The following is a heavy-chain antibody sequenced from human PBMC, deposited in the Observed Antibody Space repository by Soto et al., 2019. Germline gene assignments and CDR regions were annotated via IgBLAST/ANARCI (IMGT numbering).Heavy chain of an antibody. CDR2: IDPSDSYT. J-gene: IGHJ6*02. Sequence: PGESLKISCKGSGYSFTSYWISWVGQMPGKGLGWMGRIDPSDSYTNYSPSFQGHVTISADKSISTAYLQWSSLKASDTAMYYCARQGIEYATLTYYYYYGMDVWGQGTTVTVSS. CDR3: ARQGIEYATLTYYYYYGMDV. V-gene: IGHV5-10-1*01. D-gene: IGHD2-8*01. CDR1: GYSFTSYW.